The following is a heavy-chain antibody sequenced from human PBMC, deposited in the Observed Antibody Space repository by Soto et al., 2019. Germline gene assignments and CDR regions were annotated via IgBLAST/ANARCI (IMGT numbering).Heavy chain of an antibody. CDR1: GFTFSTYA. CDR3: AKQIQGGKSYDAFDI. Sequence: PGGSLRLSCAASGFTFSTYAMSWVRQAPGRGLEWVSGISGSGGTTYYADSVKGRFTISRDNSKNTLYLLMNSLRAEDTAVYYCAKQIQGGKSYDAFDIWGQGTMVTVSS. V-gene: IGHV3-23*01. CDR2: ISGSGGTT. J-gene: IGHJ3*02. D-gene: IGHD3-16*01.